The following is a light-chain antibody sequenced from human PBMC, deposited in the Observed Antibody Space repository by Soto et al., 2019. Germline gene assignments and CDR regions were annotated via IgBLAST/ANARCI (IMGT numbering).Light chain of an antibody. J-gene: IGKJ1*01. CDR2: AAS. CDR1: QGISSY. V-gene: IGKV1-9*01. CDR3: QQLNSYPQT. Sequence: IQLTQSPSSLSASVGDRVTITCRASQGISSYLAWYQQKPGKAPKLLIYAASTLQSGVPSRFSGSGSGTDFTLTINSLQPEDFATYSCQQLNSYPQTFGQGTKVEIK.